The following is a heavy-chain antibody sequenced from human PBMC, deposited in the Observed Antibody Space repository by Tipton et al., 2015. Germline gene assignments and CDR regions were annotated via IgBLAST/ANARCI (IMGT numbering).Heavy chain of an antibody. D-gene: IGHD5-12*01. V-gene: IGHV4-61*01. J-gene: IGHJ6*02. CDR3: ARAGTSTHLGLRKAANYYSNALDV. CDR1: GGSVSSSSYY. Sequence: TLSLTCTVSGGSVSSSSYYWIWIRQPPGKGLEWIGNIYYSYSETTNYNPSLKSRVSLSLDTSKNQFSLKMNSVTAADTAVYYCARAGTSTHLGLRKAANYYSNALDVWGQGTTVTVSS. CDR2: IYYSYSETT.